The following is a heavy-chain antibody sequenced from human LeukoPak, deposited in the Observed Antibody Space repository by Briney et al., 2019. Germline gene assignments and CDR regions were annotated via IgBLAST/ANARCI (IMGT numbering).Heavy chain of an antibody. J-gene: IGHJ4*02. CDR2: ISGSDDGT. CDR1: GFTFSSYG. V-gene: IGHV3-23*01. Sequence: GGTLRLSCAASGFTFSSYGMSWVRQAPGKGLEWVSAISGSDDGTYYADSVKGRFTISRDNSRNTLYLQMNTLRAEDTAVYFCAKSPVSSCRGSFCYPFDYWGQGNLVTVSS. D-gene: IGHD2-15*01. CDR3: AKSPVSSCRGSFCYPFDY.